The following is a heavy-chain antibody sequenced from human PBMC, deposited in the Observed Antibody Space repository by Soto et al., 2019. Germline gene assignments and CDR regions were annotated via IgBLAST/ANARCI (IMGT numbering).Heavy chain of an antibody. V-gene: IGHV3-23*01. CDR2: ISGSGGST. CDR1: GFTFSSYA. CDR3: ARGKDYGSGSYSGY. D-gene: IGHD3-10*01. J-gene: IGHJ4*02. Sequence: PGGSLRLSCAASGFTFSSYAMSWVRQAPGKGLEWVSAISGSGGSTDYADSVKGRFTISRDNFKNTLYLQMNSLRAEDTAVYYCARGKDYGSGSYSGYWGQGTLVTVSS.